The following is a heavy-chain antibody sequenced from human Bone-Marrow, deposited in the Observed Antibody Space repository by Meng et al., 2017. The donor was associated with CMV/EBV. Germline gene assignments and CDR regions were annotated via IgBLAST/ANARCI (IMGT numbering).Heavy chain of an antibody. J-gene: IGHJ3*02. V-gene: IGHV5-51*01. CDR2: IYPGDSDT. Sequence: KVSCKGSGYSVTSYWIGWVRQMPGKGLEWMGIIYPGDSDTRYSPSFQGQVTISADKSISTAYLQWSSLKASDTAMYYCARRTGGVGYCSSTSCSGAFDIWGQGTMVTVSS. CDR1: GYSVTSYW. CDR3: ARRTGGVGYCSSTSCSGAFDI. D-gene: IGHD2-2*01.